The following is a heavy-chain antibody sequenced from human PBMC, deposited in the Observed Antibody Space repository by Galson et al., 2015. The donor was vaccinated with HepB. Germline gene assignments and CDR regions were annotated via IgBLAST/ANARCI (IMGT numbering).Heavy chain of an antibody. CDR1: GYTLTELS. V-gene: IGHV1-24*01. D-gene: IGHD1-26*01. Sequence: SVKVSCKVSGYTLTELSMHWVRQAPGKGLEWMGGFDPGDGETIYAQKFQGRVTMTEDTSTDTAYMELSSLRSEDTAVYYCATDSPYSGSAHRWYFDLWGRGTLVTVSS. CDR2: FDPGDGET. CDR3: ATDSPYSGSAHRWYFDL. J-gene: IGHJ2*01.